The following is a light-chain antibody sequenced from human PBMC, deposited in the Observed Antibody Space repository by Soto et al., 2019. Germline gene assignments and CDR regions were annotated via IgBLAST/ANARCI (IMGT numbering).Light chain of an antibody. J-gene: IGKJ1*01. CDR2: GAS. CDR1: QSVGSSY. CDR3: KQDYNLWT. Sequence: PGERVTFSCRASQSVGSSYLTCYLQKPGQAPRLLIYGASTRATGIPARFSGSGSGPDFTLTISSLQPEDFAVYYCKQDYNLWTFGKGTKVEIK. V-gene: IGKV3D-7*01.